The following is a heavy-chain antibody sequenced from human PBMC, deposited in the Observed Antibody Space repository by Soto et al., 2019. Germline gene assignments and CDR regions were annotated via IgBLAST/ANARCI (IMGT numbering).Heavy chain of an antibody. CDR2: IVVGSGNT. CDR1: GFTFTASA. J-gene: IGHJ4*02. CDR3: ARDLAKGGGSAGFDY. V-gene: IGHV1-58*01. Sequence: GASVRVSCKASGFTFTASAVQCVRQARGQRLEWIGWIVVGSGNTNYAQKFQERVSITRDMSTSTTYMELSSLTSDDTAVYYCARDLAKGGGSAGFDYWGQGTLVTVSS. D-gene: IGHD1-26*01.